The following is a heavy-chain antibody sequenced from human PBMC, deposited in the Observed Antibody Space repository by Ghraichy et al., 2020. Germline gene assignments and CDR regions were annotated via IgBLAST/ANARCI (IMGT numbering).Heavy chain of an antibody. V-gene: IGHV3-21*01. Sequence: GGSLRLSCAASGFTFSSYSMNWVRQAPGKGLEWVSSISSSSSYIYYADSVKGRFTISRDNAKNSLYLQMNSLRAEDTAVYYCAFGWQLVGFVGQSAFDIWGQGTMVTVSS. J-gene: IGHJ3*02. CDR1: GFTFSSYS. D-gene: IGHD6-6*01. CDR2: ISSSSSYI. CDR3: AFGWQLVGFVGQSAFDI.